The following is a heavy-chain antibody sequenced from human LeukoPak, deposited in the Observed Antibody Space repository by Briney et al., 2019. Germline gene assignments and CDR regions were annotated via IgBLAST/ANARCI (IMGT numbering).Heavy chain of an antibody. CDR2: ISYDGSNK. Sequence: PGGSLRLSCAASGFSFSNYGIRWVRQAPGKGLEWVTVISYDGSNKYYADSVKGRFTISRDNSKNTLYLQMNSLRAEDTAVYYCAKGGTYRDYFDYWGQGTLVTVSS. CDR3: AKGGTYRDYFDY. J-gene: IGHJ4*02. CDR1: GFSFSNYG. V-gene: IGHV3-30*18. D-gene: IGHD3-16*01.